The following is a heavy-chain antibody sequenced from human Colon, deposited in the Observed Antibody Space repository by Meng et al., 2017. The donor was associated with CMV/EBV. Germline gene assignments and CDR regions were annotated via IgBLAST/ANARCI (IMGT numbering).Heavy chain of an antibody. Sequence: GESLKISCAASGFTFDGYAMSWVRQAPGKGLEWVANIKKDGSEQYYVDSVKGRFTISRDNAKNSLYLQMNSLRAEDTAVYYCTRGSEDHDGFDIWGHGTMVTVSS. CDR3: TRGSEDHDGFDI. CDR1: GFTFDGYA. V-gene: IGHV3-7*01. CDR2: IKKDGSEQ. J-gene: IGHJ3*02.